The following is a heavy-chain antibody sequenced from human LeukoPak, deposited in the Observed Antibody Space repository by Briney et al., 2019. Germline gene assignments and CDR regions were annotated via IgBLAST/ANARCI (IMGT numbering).Heavy chain of an antibody. Sequence: SETLSLTCTVSGGSISSYYWSWIRQPAGKGLEWIGRIYTSGSTNYNPSLKSRVTMSVDTSKNQFSLKLSSVTAADTAVYYCAAIVVGATKRTGRYFDYWGQGTLVTVSS. CDR3: AAIVVGATKRTGRYFDY. CDR1: GGSISSYY. CDR2: IYTSGST. D-gene: IGHD1-26*01. J-gene: IGHJ4*02. V-gene: IGHV4-4*07.